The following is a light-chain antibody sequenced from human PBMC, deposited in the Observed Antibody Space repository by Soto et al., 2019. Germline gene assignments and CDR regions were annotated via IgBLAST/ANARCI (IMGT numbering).Light chain of an antibody. CDR3: QQYNSWPYT. Sequence: EIVMTQSPATLSVSPGESATLSCRASQTVTNNLAWYQQKSGQAPRLLIYRASTRATAIPARFSGSGSGTEFTLTISSLQSEDFVVYYCQQYNSWPYTFGQGTKLEIK. CDR1: QTVTNN. CDR2: RAS. J-gene: IGKJ2*01. V-gene: IGKV3-15*01.